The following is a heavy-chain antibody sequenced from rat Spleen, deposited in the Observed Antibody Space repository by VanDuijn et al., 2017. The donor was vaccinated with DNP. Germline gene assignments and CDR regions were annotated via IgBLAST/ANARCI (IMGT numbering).Heavy chain of an antibody. CDR2: ISPSGGST. V-gene: IGHV5-19*01. Sequence: EVQLVESGGGLVQPGRSLKLSCAASGFTFSNYDMAWVRQAPTKGLEWVASISPSGGSTFYQDSVKGRFTISRDNAKSTLYLQMDSLRSEDTATYYCATHWGSPFAYWGQGVMVTVSS. D-gene: IGHD4-3*01. CDR3: ATHWGSPFAY. CDR1: GFTFSNYD. J-gene: IGHJ2*01.